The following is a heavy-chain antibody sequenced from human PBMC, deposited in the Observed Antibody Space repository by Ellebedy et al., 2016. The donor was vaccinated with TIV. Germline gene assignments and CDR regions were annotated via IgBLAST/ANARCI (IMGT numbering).Heavy chain of an antibody. Sequence: SETLSLXXSVFGASVNSGTYSWNWFRQPPGKGLEWIGYMYNSGRSNYNPSLKSRVTISVDSSKDQFSLNLQSVTAVDTALYYCARGVLSGFGQHSDYWGQGTLVTVSS. CDR2: MYNSGRS. D-gene: IGHD3-3*01. J-gene: IGHJ4*02. CDR1: GASVNSGTYS. V-gene: IGHV4-61*01. CDR3: ARGVLSGFGQHSDY.